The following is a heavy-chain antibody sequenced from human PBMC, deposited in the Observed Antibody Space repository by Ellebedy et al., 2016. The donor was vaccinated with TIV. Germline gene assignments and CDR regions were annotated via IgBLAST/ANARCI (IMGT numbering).Heavy chain of an antibody. J-gene: IGHJ4*02. V-gene: IGHV3-74*01. Sequence: GGSLRLXCAASGFTFSDYWMHWVRQAPGKGLVWVSRINSDGSSTSYADSVKGRFTISRDNAKNTLYLQINSLRAEDTAVYYCTRDYRYCGGDHWGQGTLVTVSS. D-gene: IGHD2-21*01. CDR3: TRDYRYCGGDH. CDR2: INSDGSST. CDR1: GFTFSDYW.